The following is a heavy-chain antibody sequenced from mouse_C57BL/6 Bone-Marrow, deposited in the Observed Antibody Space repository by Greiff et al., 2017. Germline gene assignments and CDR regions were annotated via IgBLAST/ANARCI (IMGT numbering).Heavy chain of an antibody. CDR1: GYTFTSYW. V-gene: IGHV1-5*01. J-gene: IGHJ2*01. CDR2: IYPGNSDT. Sequence: EVQLQQSGTVLARPGASVKMSCKTSGYTFTSYWMHWVKQRPGQGLEWIGAIYPGNSDTSYNQKFKGKAKLTAVTSASTAYMELSSLTNEDSAVYYCTRLITTVVANSCTRFDYWGQGTTLTVSS. D-gene: IGHD1-1*01. CDR3: TRLITTVVANSCTRFDY.